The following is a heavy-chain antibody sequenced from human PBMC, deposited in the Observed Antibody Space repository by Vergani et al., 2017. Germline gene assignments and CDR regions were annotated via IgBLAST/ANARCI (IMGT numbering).Heavy chain of an antibody. V-gene: IGHV4-31*03. J-gene: IGHJ6*02. CDR2: IYYSGST. CDR3: AGNSLSLLYYDFWSGYLGYYGMDV. CDR1: GGSISSGGYY. Sequence: QVQLQESGPGLVKPSQTLSLTCTVSGGSISSGGYYWSWIRQHPGKGLEWIGYIYYSGSTYYNPSLKSRVTISVDTSKNQFSLKLSSVNAADTAVYYGAGNSLSLLYYDFWSGYLGYYGMDVWGQGTTVTVSS. D-gene: IGHD3-3*01.